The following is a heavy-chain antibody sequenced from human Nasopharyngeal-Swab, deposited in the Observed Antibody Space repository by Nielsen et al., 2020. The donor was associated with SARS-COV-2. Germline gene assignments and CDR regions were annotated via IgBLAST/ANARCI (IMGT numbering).Heavy chain of an antibody. J-gene: IGHJ4*02. CDR1: GFTFSSYS. V-gene: IGHV3-48*02. CDR3: ARDWGGYGDY. Sequence: GGSLRLSCAASGFTFSSYSMNWVRQAPGKGLEWVSYISSSSSTIYYADSVKGRFTISRDNAKNSLYLQMYSLRDEDTAVYYCARDWGGYGDYWGQGTLVTVSS. CDR2: ISSSSSTI. D-gene: IGHD3-3*01.